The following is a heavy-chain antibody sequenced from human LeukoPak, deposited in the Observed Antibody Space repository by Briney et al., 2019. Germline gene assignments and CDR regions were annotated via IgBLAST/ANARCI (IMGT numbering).Heavy chain of an antibody. V-gene: IGHV1-18*01. D-gene: IGHD3-22*01. CDR1: GYTFTSYG. J-gene: IGHJ4*02. CDR2: ISPYNGDT. CDR3: AIAPRYDSSGYYYEGRAFDY. Sequence: GASVKVSCKASGYTFTSYGISWVRQAPGQGLEWMGWISPYNGDTNYAQKLQGRVTMTTDTSTSTAYMELRSLRSDDTAVYYCAIAPRYDSSGYYYEGRAFDYWGQGTLVTVSS.